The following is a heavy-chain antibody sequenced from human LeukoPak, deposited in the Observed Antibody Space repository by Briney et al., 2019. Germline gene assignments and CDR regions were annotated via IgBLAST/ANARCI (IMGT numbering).Heavy chain of an antibody. V-gene: IGHV3-43*02. J-gene: IGHJ6*02. CDR3: ATWAFYHNLDV. D-gene: IGHD2/OR15-2a*01. CDR2: IKADGSGT. CDR1: GFTIGPYA. Sequence: PGGSLRLSCAASGFTIGPYAMYWVRQGPGRGLEWVSVIKADGSGTFYADPVRGRFTTSRDNSENSLYLQMNSLTSEDTALYYCATWAFYHNLDVWGQGTTVIVSS.